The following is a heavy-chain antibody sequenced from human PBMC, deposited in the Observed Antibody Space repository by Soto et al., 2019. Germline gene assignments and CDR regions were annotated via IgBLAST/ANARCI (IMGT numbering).Heavy chain of an antibody. J-gene: IGHJ5*02. CDR3: ARQERGGNWFDP. Sequence: LSLTCTVSGGSISSSSYYWGWIRQPPGKGLEWIGSIYYSGSTYYNPSLKSRVTISVDTSKNQFSLKLSSVTAADTAVYYCARQERGGNWFDPWGQGTLVTVSS. D-gene: IGHD3-10*01. CDR1: GGSISSSSYY. CDR2: IYYSGST. V-gene: IGHV4-39*01.